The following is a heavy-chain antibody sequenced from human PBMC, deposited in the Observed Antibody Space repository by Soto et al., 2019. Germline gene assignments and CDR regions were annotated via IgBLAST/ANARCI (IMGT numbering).Heavy chain of an antibody. D-gene: IGHD3-10*01. V-gene: IGHV1-18*01. Sequence: QVQLVQSGAEVKKPGASVKVSCKASGYIFTSYGISWVRQAPGQGLEWMGWISTYNGNINYAQKVQGRVTMTTDTSTGTVYMELRSLRFDDTAVYYSARDRDYYGADSYPHWGQGTLVTVSS. CDR2: ISTYNGNI. CDR1: GYIFTSYG. CDR3: ARDRDYYGADSYPH. J-gene: IGHJ4*02.